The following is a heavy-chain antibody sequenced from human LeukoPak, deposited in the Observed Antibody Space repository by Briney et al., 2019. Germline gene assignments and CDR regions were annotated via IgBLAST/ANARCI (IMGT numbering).Heavy chain of an antibody. CDR3: ARQPTTVTTNYFDY. D-gene: IGHD4-17*01. Sequence: SETLSLTCAVYGGSFSGYYWSWIRQPPGKGLEWIGEINHSGSTNYNPSLKSRVTISVDTSKNQFSLKLSSVTAADTAVYYCARQPTTVTTNYFDYWGQGTLVTVSS. CDR2: INHSGST. V-gene: IGHV4-34*01. J-gene: IGHJ4*02. CDR1: GGSFSGYY.